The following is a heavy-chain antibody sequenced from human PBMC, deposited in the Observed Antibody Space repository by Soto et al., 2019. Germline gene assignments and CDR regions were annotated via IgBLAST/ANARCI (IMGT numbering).Heavy chain of an antibody. D-gene: IGHD2-8*01. CDR1: GGSISSSSYY. V-gene: IGHV4-39*01. CDR2: IYYSGST. CDR3: GCIAYYYYGMDV. J-gene: IGHJ6*02. Sequence: SETLSLTCTVSGGSISSSSYYWGWIRQPPGKGLEWIGSIYYSGSTYYNPSLKSRVTISVDTSKNQFSLKLSSVTAADTAVYYCGCIAYYYYGMDVWGQGTTVTXSS.